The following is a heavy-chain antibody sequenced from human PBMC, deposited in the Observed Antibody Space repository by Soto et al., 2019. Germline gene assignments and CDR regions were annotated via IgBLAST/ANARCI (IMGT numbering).Heavy chain of an antibody. Sequence: PGGSLRLSCAASGFTFSSYAMSWVRQAPGKGLEWVSAISGSGGSTYYADSVKGRFTISRDNSKNTLYLQMNSLRAEDTAVYYCAKVEKLRYFDWLYYFDYWGQGTLVTVSS. J-gene: IGHJ4*02. CDR2: ISGSGGST. CDR1: GFTFSSYA. V-gene: IGHV3-23*01. D-gene: IGHD3-9*01. CDR3: AKVEKLRYFDWLYYFDY.